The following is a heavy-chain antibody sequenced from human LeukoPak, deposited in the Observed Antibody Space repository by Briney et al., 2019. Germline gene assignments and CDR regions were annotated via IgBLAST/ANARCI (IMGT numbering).Heavy chain of an antibody. CDR3: ARAIFGVVVNWFDP. J-gene: IGHJ5*02. D-gene: IGHD3-3*01. CDR1: GYTFTSYD. Sequence: ASVKVSCKASGYTFTSYDTNWVGQATGQGLEWMGWMNPKSGNTGYAQKFQGRVTMTRNTSISTAYMELSSLRSEDTAVYYCARAIFGVVVNWFDPWGQGTLVTVSS. V-gene: IGHV1-8*01. CDR2: MNPKSGNT.